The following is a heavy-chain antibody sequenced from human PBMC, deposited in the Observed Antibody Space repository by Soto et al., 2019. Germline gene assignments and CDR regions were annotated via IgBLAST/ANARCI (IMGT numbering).Heavy chain of an antibody. CDR2: ISGSGGNT. CDR3: AKSGLEYYDMDV. V-gene: IGHV3-23*01. J-gene: IGHJ6*03. CDR1: GFTFSNYA. D-gene: IGHD3-3*01. Sequence: GGSLRLSCAASGFTFSNYAMNWVRQAAGKGLEWVSAISGSGGNTYHADSVKGRFTISRDNSKNTLYVQMNSQRAEDTAVYYCAKSGLEYYDMDVWGKGTTVTVSS.